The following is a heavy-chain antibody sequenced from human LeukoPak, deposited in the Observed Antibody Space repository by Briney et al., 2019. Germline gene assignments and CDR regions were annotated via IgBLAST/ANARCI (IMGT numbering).Heavy chain of an antibody. CDR1: GFTFGDYA. Sequence: PGGSLRLSCTASGFTFGDYAMTWVRQAPGKGLEWVSVIYSGGSTYYADSVKGRFTISRDNSKNTLYLQMNSLRAEDTAVYYCARDRTRFGELPVNWFDPWGQGTLVTVSS. D-gene: IGHD3-10*01. CDR3: ARDRTRFGELPVNWFDP. V-gene: IGHV3-66*01. J-gene: IGHJ5*02. CDR2: IYSGGST.